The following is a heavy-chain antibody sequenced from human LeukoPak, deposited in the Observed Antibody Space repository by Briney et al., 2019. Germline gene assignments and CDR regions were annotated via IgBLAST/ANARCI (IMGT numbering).Heavy chain of an antibody. V-gene: IGHV4-61*05. CDR2: IYYSGST. Sequence: SETLSLTCTVSGGSISSSSYYWSWIRQPPGKGLEWIGYIYYSGSTNYNPSLKSRVTISVDTSKNQFSLKLSSVTAADTAVYYCARGSREAAAGTGWFDPWGQGTLVTVSS. CDR1: GGSISSSSYY. J-gene: IGHJ5*02. D-gene: IGHD6-13*01. CDR3: ARGSREAAAGTGWFDP.